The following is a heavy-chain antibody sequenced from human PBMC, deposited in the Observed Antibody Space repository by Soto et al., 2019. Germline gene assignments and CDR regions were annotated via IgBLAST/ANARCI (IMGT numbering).Heavy chain of an antibody. Sequence: EVQLVESGGGLVQPGRSLRLSCVASGFIFEDYAMHWVRQAPGQGLEWVSSIRWSSGGIDYAVSVKGRFTVPRDNARNSLYLQMNSLKPDDTALYYCAKDASYAIDYWGQGTLVTVSS. J-gene: IGHJ4*02. CDR3: AKDASYAIDY. V-gene: IGHV3-9*01. CDR2: IRWSSGGI. CDR1: GFIFEDYA. D-gene: IGHD2-2*01.